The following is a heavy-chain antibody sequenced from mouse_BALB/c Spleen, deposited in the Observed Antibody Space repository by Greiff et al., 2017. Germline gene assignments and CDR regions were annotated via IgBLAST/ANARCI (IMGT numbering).Heavy chain of an antibody. CDR3: ARFYYYGSSHAMDY. D-gene: IGHD1-1*01. V-gene: IGHV5-17*02. J-gene: IGHJ4*01. CDR2: ISSGSSTI. Sequence: EVKLVESGGGLVQPGGSRKLSCAASGFTFSSFGMHWVRQAPEKGLEWVAYISSGSSTIYYADTVKGRFTISRDNPKNTLFLQMTSLRSEDTAMYYCARFYYYGSSHAMDYWGQGTSVTVSS. CDR1: GFTFSSFG.